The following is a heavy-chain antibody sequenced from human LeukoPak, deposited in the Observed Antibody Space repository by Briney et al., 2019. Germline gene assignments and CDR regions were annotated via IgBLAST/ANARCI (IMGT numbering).Heavy chain of an antibody. J-gene: IGHJ6*03. CDR3: VRWYGGSGLENYYYYMDV. Sequence: PSETLSLTCTVSGGSISSYYWSWIRQPPGKGLEWVSCISHTGTTMYYADSVKGRFTISRDNSKNTLYLQMNSLRAEDTAVYYCVRWYGGSGLENYYYYMDVWGKGTTVTISS. CDR1: GGSISSYY. CDR2: ISHTGTTM. V-gene: IGHV3-11*01. D-gene: IGHD3-10*01.